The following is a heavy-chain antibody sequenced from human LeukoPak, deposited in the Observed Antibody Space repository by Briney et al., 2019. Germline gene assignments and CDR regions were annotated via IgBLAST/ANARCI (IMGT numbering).Heavy chain of an antibody. J-gene: IGHJ4*01. CDR3: VSPVFINF. CDR2: IGSDGDGT. D-gene: IGHD1-14*01. V-gene: IGHV3-64D*06. Sequence: GGSLRLSCSASGFPFSTLGMHWVRQAPGKGLEHVSTIGSDGDGTYYADSVKDRFIISRDNSKNAVYLQMSSLRPEDTAVYYCVSPVFINFWGQGTLVTVSS. CDR1: GFPFSTLG.